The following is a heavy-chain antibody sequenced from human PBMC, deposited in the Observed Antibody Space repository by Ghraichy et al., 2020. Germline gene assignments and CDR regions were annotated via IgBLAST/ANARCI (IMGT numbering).Heavy chain of an antibody. J-gene: IGHJ6*02. D-gene: IGHD5-18*01. V-gene: IGHV1-69*04. Sequence: SVKVSCKASRGNVRSHAISWEREGPGLGLEWMGKIIPILGIANSAQKVQGRVTLTADKSTSTAYMALSSLRSEDTAVYYCTGGPHTAYGMDVWGQGTTVTVSS. CDR2: IIPILGIA. CDR1: RGNVRSHA. CDR3: TGGPHTAYGMDV.